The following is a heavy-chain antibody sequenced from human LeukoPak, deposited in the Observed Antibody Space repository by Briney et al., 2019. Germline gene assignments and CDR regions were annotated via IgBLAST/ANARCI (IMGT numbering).Heavy chain of an antibody. CDR3: ARDGSGTKALDY. CDR1: GGSISSGGYY. Sequence: SQTLSLTCTVSGGSISSGGYYWSWIRQPPGKGLEWIGYIYHSGSTYYNPSLKSRVTISVDRSKNQFSLKLSSVTAADTAVYYCARDGSGTKALDYWGQGTLVTVSS. CDR2: IYHSGST. J-gene: IGHJ4*02. D-gene: IGHD3-10*01. V-gene: IGHV4-30-2*01.